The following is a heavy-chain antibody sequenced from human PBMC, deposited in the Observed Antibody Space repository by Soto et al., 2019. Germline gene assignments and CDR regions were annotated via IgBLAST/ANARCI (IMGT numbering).Heavy chain of an antibody. Sequence: QVQLVQSGAEVKKPGASVKVSCKASGYTFITYGVSWVRQAPGQGLDWLGRNSTYNGNTRYAERLQAIVTMTTGTNTNTAYMELRGLRSYDPAVYYCARGPTDYYDNSANYFLDYWGQGTLVTVSS. D-gene: IGHD3-22*01. V-gene: IGHV1-18*01. CDR2: NSTYNGNT. J-gene: IGHJ4*02. CDR1: GYTFITYG. CDR3: ARGPTDYYDNSANYFLDY.